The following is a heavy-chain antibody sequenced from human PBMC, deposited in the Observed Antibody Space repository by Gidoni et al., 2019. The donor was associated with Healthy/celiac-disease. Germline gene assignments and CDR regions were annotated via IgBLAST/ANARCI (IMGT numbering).Heavy chain of an antibody. Sequence: EVQLVESGGGLVQPGWSLSLSCAASGFTFDVYAMPWVRQAPGKGLEWVSGISWNSGSIGYADSVKGRFTSSRDNAKNSLYLQMNSLRAEDTALYYCAKSSGIAVAGSPFDYWGQGTLVTVSS. CDR1: GFTFDVYA. CDR2: ISWNSGSI. J-gene: IGHJ4*02. V-gene: IGHV3-9*01. D-gene: IGHD6-19*01. CDR3: AKSSGIAVAGSPFDY.